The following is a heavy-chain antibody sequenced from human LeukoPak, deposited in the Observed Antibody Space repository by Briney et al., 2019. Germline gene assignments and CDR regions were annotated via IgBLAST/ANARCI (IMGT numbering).Heavy chain of an antibody. J-gene: IGHJ6*02. CDR1: GGSISSSSYY. Sequence: PSETLSLTCTVSGGSISSSSYYWGWIRQPPGKGLEWIGSIYYSGSTYYNPSLKSRVTISVDTSKNQFSLKLSSVTAADTAVFYCTRGAFASGYCSGGSCQRNYGMDVWGQGTTVTVSS. D-gene: IGHD2-15*01. V-gene: IGHV4-39*01. CDR2: IYYSGST. CDR3: TRGAFASGYCSGGSCQRNYGMDV.